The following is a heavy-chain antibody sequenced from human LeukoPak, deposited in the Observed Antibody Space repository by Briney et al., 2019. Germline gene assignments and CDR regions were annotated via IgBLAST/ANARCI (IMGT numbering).Heavy chain of an antibody. CDR3: ARGGVYCSSTSCHNWFDP. D-gene: IGHD2-2*01. J-gene: IGHJ5*02. CDR2: IIPIFGTA. Sequence: GASVTVSCKASGGTFSSYAISWVRQAPGQGLEWMRGIIPIFGTANYAQKFQGRVTITTDESTSTAYMELSSLRSEDTAVYYCARGGVYCSSTSCHNWFDPWGQGTLVTVSS. CDR1: GGTFSSYA. V-gene: IGHV1-69*05.